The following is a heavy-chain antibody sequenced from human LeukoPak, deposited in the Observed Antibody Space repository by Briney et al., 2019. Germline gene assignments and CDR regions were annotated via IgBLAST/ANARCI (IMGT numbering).Heavy chain of an antibody. J-gene: IGHJ5*02. D-gene: IGHD6-13*01. CDR3: ARSPRVRYSSSWYPINWFDP. CDR1: GGSFSGYY. V-gene: IGHV4-34*01. Sequence: SETLSLTCAVYGGSFSGYYWSWIRQPPGKGLEWIGEINHSGSTNYNPSLKSRVTISVDTSKNQFSLNLSSVTAADTAVYYCARSPRVRYSSSWYPINWFDPWGRGTLVTVSS. CDR2: INHSGST.